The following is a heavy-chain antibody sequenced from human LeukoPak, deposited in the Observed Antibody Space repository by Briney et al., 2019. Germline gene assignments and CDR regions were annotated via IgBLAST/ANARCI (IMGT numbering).Heavy chain of an antibody. CDR1: GGSISSSSYY. D-gene: IGHD2-21*02. CDR3: ARLAYCGGDCRSGYWYFDL. CDR2: IYYSGST. Sequence: SETLSLTCTVSGGSISSSSYYWGWIRQPPGKGLEWIGSIYYSGSTYYNPSLKSRVTISVDTSKNQFSLKLSSVTAADTAVYYCARLAYCGGDCRSGYWYFDLWGRGTLVTVSS. V-gene: IGHV4-39*01. J-gene: IGHJ2*01.